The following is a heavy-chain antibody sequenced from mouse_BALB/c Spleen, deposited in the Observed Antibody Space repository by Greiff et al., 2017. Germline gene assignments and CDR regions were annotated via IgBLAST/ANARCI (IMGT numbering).Heavy chain of an antibody. D-gene: IGHD2-2*01. V-gene: IGHV2-4-1*01. CDR1: GFSLTSYG. Sequence: QVHVKQSGPGLVQPSQSLSITCTVSGFSLTSYGVHWVRQSPGKGLEWLGVIWSGGSTDYNAAFISRLSISKDNSKSQVFFKMNSLQADDTAIYYCARSGYDGYYAMDYWGQGTSVTVSS. CDR2: IWSGGST. CDR3: ARSGYDGYYAMDY. J-gene: IGHJ4*01.